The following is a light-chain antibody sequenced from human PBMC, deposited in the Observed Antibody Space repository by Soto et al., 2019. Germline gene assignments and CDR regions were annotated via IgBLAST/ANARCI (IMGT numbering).Light chain of an antibody. CDR2: GNN. V-gene: IGLV1-40*01. CDR3: QSFDTRLNSVV. J-gene: IGLJ2*01. Sequence: QSVVTQPPSVSGAPGQRVTISCTGSSSNIGAGYDVHWYQQFPGTAPKLLIYGNNNRPSGAPDRFSGSKSGTSASLAITGLQAEDEADYYCQSFDTRLNSVVFGGGTKLTVL. CDR1: SSNIGAGYD.